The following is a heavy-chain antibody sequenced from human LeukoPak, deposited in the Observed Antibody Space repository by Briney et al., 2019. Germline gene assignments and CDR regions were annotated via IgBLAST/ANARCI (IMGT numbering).Heavy chain of an antibody. J-gene: IGHJ4*02. CDR2: IYYSGST. CDR3: AGLWFGEFESFDY. Sequence: SETLSLTCSVSGGFISSYYWSWVRQPPGKGLEWVGYIYYSGSTNYNPSLKSRVTISVDTSKNQFSLKLRSVTAADTAVYYGAGLWFGEFESFDYWGQGPRVTVSP. V-gene: IGHV4-59*08. CDR1: GGFISSYY. D-gene: IGHD3-10*01.